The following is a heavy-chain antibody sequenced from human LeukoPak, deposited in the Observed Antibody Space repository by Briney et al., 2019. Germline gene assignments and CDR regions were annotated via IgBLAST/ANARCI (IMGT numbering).Heavy chain of an antibody. J-gene: IGHJ4*02. Sequence: ASVKVSCKASRYTFIDYYIHWVRQATGQGLEWMGWMNPNSGDTGYAQTFQGRVTMTRDTSVGTAYMELSSLRSEDTAVYYCARAIRRGELERYWGQGTLVTVSS. CDR3: ARAIRRGELERY. CDR1: RYTFIDYY. CDR2: MNPNSGDT. V-gene: IGHV1-8*02. D-gene: IGHD3-10*01.